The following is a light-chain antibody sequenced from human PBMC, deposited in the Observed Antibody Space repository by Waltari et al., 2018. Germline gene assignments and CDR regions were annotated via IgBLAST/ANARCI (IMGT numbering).Light chain of an antibody. CDR2: EVR. J-gene: IGLJ3*02. CDR3: TSYTSSDTLV. Sequence: QSALTQPASVSGSPGQSITISCTGTTSDIGHYDYVSWYQQYPGKVPKLMIYEVRNRPSGVSDRFSGSKSGNTASLTISRLQAEDEADYYCTSYTSSDTLVFGGGTKLTVL. V-gene: IGLV2-14*01. CDR1: TSDIGHYDY.